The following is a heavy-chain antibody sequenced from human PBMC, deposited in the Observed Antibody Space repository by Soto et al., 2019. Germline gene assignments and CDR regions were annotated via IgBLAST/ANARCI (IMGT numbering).Heavy chain of an antibody. V-gene: IGHV2-5*01. CDR2: IYWNDDK. CDR1: GFSLSTSGVG. CDR3: AHSTHHAGQATKYYGMDV. Sequence: SGPTLVNPTQTLTLTCTFSGFSLSTSGVGVGWIRQPPGKALEWLALIYWNDDKRYSPSLKSRLTITKDTSKNQVVLTMTNMDPVDTATYYCAHSTHHAGQATKYYGMDVWGQGTTVTVSS. D-gene: IGHD1-26*01. J-gene: IGHJ6*02.